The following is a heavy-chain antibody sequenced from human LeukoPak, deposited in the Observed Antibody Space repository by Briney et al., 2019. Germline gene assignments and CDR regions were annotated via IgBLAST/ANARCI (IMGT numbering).Heavy chain of an antibody. V-gene: IGHV4-59*08. CDR1: GGSISSYY. D-gene: IGHD3-16*01. Sequence: SETLSLTCTVSGGSISSYYWGWIRQPPGKGLEFIGYILYNGNTNYNPSLESRVTITVDTSKNHFSLKLNSVTAADTAVYYCAVGENLDYWGQGTLVTVSS. J-gene: IGHJ4*02. CDR3: AVGENLDY. CDR2: ILYNGNT.